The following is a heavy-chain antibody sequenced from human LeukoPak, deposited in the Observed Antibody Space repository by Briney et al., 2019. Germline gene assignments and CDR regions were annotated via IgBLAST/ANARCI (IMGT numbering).Heavy chain of an antibody. CDR1: GYTFTKYC. CDR2: ISPYNGDT. D-gene: IGHD1-26*01. V-gene: IGHV1-18*01. J-gene: IGHJ4*02. CDR3: ARTGQREVTFMDH. Sequence: GASVKVSCKPSGYTFTKYCISWVRQAPGQGLEWMGGISPYNGDTKFEQRLQGRPTMTTDTTATTVSMELKSLKYDDTAVYYCARTGQREVTFMDHGGQGTLVTVSS.